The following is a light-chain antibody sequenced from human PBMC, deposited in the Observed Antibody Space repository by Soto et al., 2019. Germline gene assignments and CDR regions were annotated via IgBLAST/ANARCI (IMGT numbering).Light chain of an antibody. CDR2: GAS. CDR1: QSVSSS. J-gene: IGKJ2*01. Sequence: EIVMTQSPATLSVSPGERATLSCRASQSVSSSLAWYQQKPGQAPRLLIYGASTRATGFPGRFSGSGSGTEFTLTISSLQSEDVAVYYCQHYKGWPPKYAFGQGTKVEIK. CDR3: QHYKGWPPKYA. V-gene: IGKV3-15*01.